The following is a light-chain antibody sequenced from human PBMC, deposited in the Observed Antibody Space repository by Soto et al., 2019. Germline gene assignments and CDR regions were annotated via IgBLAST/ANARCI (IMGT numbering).Light chain of an antibody. Sequence: QSALTQPASVSGSPGQSITISCTGTSSDVGGYNFVSWYQQHPGKVPKLMMFEVSTRPSGVSNRFSGSKSGNTASLTISGLQAEDEADYYCSSYTSTSTREVFGGGTQLTVL. CDR3: SSYTSTSTREV. J-gene: IGLJ2*01. V-gene: IGLV2-14*01. CDR1: SSDVGGYNF. CDR2: EVS.